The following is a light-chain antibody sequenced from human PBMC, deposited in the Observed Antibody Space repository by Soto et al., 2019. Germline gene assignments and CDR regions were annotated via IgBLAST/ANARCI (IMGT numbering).Light chain of an antibody. V-gene: IGLV2-14*01. J-gene: IGLJ1*01. CDR2: GVS. CDR3: CSYTTSRTLV. CDR1: SSDVGAYNH. Sequence: QSVLTQPASVSGSPGQSITISCTGTSSDVGAYNHVSWYQQHPGKAPQLIIYGVSKRPSGLSNRFSASKSGNTASLTISGLQAEDEADYYCCSYTTSRTLVFGTGTKVTVL.